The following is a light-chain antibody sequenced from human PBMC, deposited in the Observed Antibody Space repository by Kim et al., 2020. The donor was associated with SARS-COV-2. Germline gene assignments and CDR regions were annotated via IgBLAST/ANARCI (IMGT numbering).Light chain of an antibody. V-gene: IGLV3-1*01. J-gene: IGLJ2*01. CDR3: QAWDSSTVV. CDR1: KLEDKY. CDR2: QDT. Sequence: SYELTQPPSVSVSPGQTASITCSGDKLEDKYACWYQQKPGQSPVLVIYQDTKRPSGIPERFSGSNSGNTATLTISGTQAMDEADYYCQAWDSSTVVFGGGTQRTVL.